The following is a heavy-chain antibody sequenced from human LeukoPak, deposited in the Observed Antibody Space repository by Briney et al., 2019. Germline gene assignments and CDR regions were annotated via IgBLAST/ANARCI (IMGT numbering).Heavy chain of an antibody. Sequence: PSETLSLTCTVSGGSISSSSYYWGWIRQPPGKGLEWIGSIYYSGSTYYNPSLKSRVTISVDTSKNQFSLKLSSVTAADTAVYYCARHVVVVPAAIVPRFAFDIWGQGTMVTVSS. V-gene: IGHV4-39*01. D-gene: IGHD2-2*01. CDR1: GGSISSSSYY. CDR2: IYYSGST. CDR3: ARHVVVVPAAIVPRFAFDI. J-gene: IGHJ3*02.